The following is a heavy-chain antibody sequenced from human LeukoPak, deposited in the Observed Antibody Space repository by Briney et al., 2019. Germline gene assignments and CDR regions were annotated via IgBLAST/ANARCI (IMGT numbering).Heavy chain of an antibody. Sequence: PGRSLRLSCAASGFTFSSYAMHWGRQAPGKGLEWVAVISYDGSNKYYADSVKGRFTISRDNSKNTLYLRMNSLRAEDTAVYYCARGRDSSGFPYRYYGMDVWGQGTTVTVSS. CDR1: GFTFSSYA. D-gene: IGHD3-22*01. V-gene: IGHV3-30-3*01. CDR3: ARGRDSSGFPYRYYGMDV. J-gene: IGHJ6*02. CDR2: ISYDGSNK.